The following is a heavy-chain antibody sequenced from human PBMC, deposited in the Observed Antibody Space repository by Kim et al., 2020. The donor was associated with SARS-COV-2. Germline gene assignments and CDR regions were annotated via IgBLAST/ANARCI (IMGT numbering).Heavy chain of an antibody. Sequence: GGSLRLSCAASGFTFSSYWMSWVRQAPGKGLEWVANIKQDGSEKNYVDSVKGRFSVSRDNAENSLYLQMNSLRAEDTAVYYCSRDLDVWGKGAAVTVSS. CDR3: SRDLDV. CDR2: IKQDGSEK. J-gene: IGHJ6*04. CDR1: GFTFSSYW. V-gene: IGHV3-7*01.